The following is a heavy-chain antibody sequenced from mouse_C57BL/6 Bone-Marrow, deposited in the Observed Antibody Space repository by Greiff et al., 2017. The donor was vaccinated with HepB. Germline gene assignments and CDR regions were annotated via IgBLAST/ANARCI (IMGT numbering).Heavy chain of an antibody. Sequence: EVKLQESGPGMVKPSQSLSLTCTVTGYSITSGYDWHWIRHFPGNKLEWMGYISYSGSTNYNPSLKSRISITHDTSKNHFFLKLNSVTTEDTATYYCAPSYYSNYVGAMDYWGQGTSVTVST. J-gene: IGHJ4*01. V-gene: IGHV3-1*01. CDR1: GYSITSGYD. CDR2: ISYSGST. D-gene: IGHD2-5*01. CDR3: APSYYSNYVGAMDY.